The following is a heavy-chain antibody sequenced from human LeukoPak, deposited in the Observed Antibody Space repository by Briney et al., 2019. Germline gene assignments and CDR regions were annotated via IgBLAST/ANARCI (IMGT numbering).Heavy chain of an antibody. V-gene: IGHV4-30-4*01. Sequence: KSSETLSLTCTVSGGSMSSGYYYWGWIREPPGKGLEYIGYIYYGGTYYNPSLKSRVTISVDTDKNQVSLKLSSVTAADTAVYYCARGTWSSSIDYWGQGTLVTVSS. CDR1: GGSMSSGYYY. D-gene: IGHD6-6*01. CDR3: ARGTWSSSIDY. J-gene: IGHJ4*02. CDR2: IYYGGT.